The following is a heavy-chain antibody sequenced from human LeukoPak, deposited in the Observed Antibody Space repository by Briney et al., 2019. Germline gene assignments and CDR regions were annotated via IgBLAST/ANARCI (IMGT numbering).Heavy chain of an antibody. J-gene: IGHJ5*02. D-gene: IGHD6-13*01. V-gene: IGHV1-2*02. CDR2: INPNSGGT. Sequence: ASVKVSCKASGYTFTGYYMHWVRQAPGQGLDGMGWINPNSGGTNYAQKFQGRVTMTRDTSISTAYMELSRLRSEDTAVYYCARGNSSSGGRFDPWGQGTLVTVSS. CDR1: GYTFTGYY. CDR3: ARGNSSSGGRFDP.